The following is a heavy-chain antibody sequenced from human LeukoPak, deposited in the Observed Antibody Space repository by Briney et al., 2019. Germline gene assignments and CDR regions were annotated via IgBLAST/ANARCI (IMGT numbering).Heavy chain of an antibody. V-gene: IGHV3-48*02. D-gene: IGHD2-15*01. Sequence: PGGSLRLSCAASGFTFSSYSMNWVRQAPGKGLEWVSYISSSSSTIYYADSVKGRFTISRDNAKNSLYLQMNSLRDEDTAVYYCARNPGCKSGGSCYSGFGYYYYGMDVWGQGTTVTVSS. CDR2: ISSSSSTI. CDR3: ARNPGCKSGGSCYSGFGYYYYGMDV. CDR1: GFTFSSYS. J-gene: IGHJ6*02.